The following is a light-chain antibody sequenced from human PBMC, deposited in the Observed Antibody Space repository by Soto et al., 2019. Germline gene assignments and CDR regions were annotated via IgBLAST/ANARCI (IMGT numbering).Light chain of an antibody. V-gene: IGKV1-39*01. CDR1: QTINGY. CDR3: QQSYNPPWT. CDR2: DVS. Sequence: DIQMTQSPSSLSASVGDRVTITCRASQTINGYLNWYQQKQGKAPSPLIYDVSNLQSGVPSRFSGSGSGTVFTLIINSLHPEDFATYYCQQSYNPPWTFGQGTHVDIK. J-gene: IGKJ1*01.